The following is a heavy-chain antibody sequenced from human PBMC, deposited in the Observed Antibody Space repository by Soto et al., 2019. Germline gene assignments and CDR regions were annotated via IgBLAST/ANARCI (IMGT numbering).Heavy chain of an antibody. CDR3: ARTIAAAGGRRYFDF. J-gene: IGHJ2*01. Sequence: QVQLVESGGGLVKPGGSLRLSCAASGFTFSDYYMSWIRQAPGKGLEWVSYINSSSSYTNYADSVKGRFTISRDNAKNSLYLQMNILRAEDTAVYYCARTIAAAGGRRYFDFWGRGTLVTVPS. D-gene: IGHD6-13*01. V-gene: IGHV3-11*05. CDR2: INSSSSYT. CDR1: GFTFSDYY.